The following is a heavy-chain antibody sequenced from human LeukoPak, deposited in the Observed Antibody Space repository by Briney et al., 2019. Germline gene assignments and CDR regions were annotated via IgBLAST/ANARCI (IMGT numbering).Heavy chain of an antibody. J-gene: IGHJ4*02. D-gene: IGHD2-21*02. CDR2: INQDASEI. V-gene: IGHV3-7*01. CDR1: GFTLSTYW. Sequence: PGGSLKLSCAASGFTLSTYWMNWYRQAPGKGLEWVGNINQDASEINYVASVRGRFTISRDNAKNSLHLQMNSLRAEDTAAYYCATDRDNSDWQKRFDSWGQGTLVTVSS. CDR3: ATDRDNSDWQKRFDS.